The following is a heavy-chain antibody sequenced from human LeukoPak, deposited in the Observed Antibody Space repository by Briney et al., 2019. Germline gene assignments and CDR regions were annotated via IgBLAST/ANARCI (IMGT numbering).Heavy chain of an antibody. CDR2: IRYDGSNK. CDR3: AKGGSYSYYYYYYMDV. V-gene: IGHV3-30*02. D-gene: IGHD1-26*01. J-gene: IGHJ6*03. Sequence: GGSLRLSCAASGFTFSSYGMYWVRQAPGKGLEWVAFIRYDGSNKYYADSVKGRFTISRDNSKNTLYLQMNSLRAEDTAVYYCAKGGSYSYYYYYYMDVWGKGTTVTISS. CDR1: GFTFSSYG.